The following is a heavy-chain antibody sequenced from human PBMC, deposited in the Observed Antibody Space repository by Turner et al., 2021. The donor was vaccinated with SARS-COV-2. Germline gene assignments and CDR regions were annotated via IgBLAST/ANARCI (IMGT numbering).Heavy chain of an antibody. J-gene: IGHJ4*02. V-gene: IGHV4-34*01. CDR1: GVSFSGYY. D-gene: IGHD2-21*02. CDR3: SRGDDSRKSGLL. CDR2: IHPSGST. Sequence: QVHLQQWGAGLLKPSETLSLTCAVYGVSFSGYYWTWIRQPPGKGLEWIGEIHPSGSTYYNPSLKSRVTISQDTSKSQFSLNLSSVTAADTAVYHCSRGDDSRKSGLLWGQGTLVTVSS.